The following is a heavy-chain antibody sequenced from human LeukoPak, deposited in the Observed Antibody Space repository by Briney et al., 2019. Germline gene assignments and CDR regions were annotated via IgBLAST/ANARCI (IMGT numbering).Heavy chain of an antibody. CDR1: GFTFSRYA. Sequence: GGSLRLSCAASGFTFSRYAMTWVRQAPGKGLEWVSAISGSGVSTHYADSVKGRFTISRDNSKNTLYMQMNSLRAEDSAVYYCAKGAVADFYYDLDVWGQGTSVTVSS. CDR3: AKGAVADFYYDLDV. CDR2: ISGSGVST. D-gene: IGHD6-19*01. V-gene: IGHV3-23*01. J-gene: IGHJ6*02.